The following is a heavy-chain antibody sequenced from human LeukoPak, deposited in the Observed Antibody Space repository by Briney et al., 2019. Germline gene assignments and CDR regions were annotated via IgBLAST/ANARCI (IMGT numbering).Heavy chain of an antibody. J-gene: IGHJ4*02. Sequence: GGSLRLSCEASGFTFGGYEMNWVRQAPGKGLEWVSYVSSSGSTIFYADSVKGRFTISRDNAKKSLYLQMNSLRAEDTAVYYCARGFTSGSSNLDFWGQGTLVTVSS. V-gene: IGHV3-48*03. CDR3: ARGFTSGSSNLDF. CDR1: GFTFGGYE. CDR2: VSSSGSTI. D-gene: IGHD1-26*01.